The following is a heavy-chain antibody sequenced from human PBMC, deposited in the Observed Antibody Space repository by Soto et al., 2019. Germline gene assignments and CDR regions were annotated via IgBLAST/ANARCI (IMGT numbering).Heavy chain of an antibody. CDR3: AKRRNQYQLRHDWYFDL. V-gene: IGHV3-23*01. Sequence: GGSLRLSCAASGFTFSSYAMSWVRQAPGKGLEWVSAISGSGGSTYYADSVKGRFTISRDNSKNTLYLQMNSLRAEDTAVYYCAKRRNQYQLRHDWYFDLWGRGTLVTVSS. CDR1: GFTFSSYA. J-gene: IGHJ2*01. CDR2: ISGSGGST. D-gene: IGHD2-2*01.